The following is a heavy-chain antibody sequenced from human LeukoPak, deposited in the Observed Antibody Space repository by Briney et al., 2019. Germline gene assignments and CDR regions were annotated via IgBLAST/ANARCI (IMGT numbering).Heavy chain of an antibody. D-gene: IGHD2-8*01. Sequence: ASVKVSCKASGYTFTGYYMHWVRQAPGQGLEWMGWINPNSGGTNYAQKFQGRVTMTRDTSISTAYMELSRLRSDDTAVYYCARVWHPEDCTSGVCYTHYYGMDVWGQGTTVTVSS. CDR2: INPNSGGT. CDR3: ARVWHPEDCTSGVCYTHYYGMDV. V-gene: IGHV1-2*02. CDR1: GYTFTGYY. J-gene: IGHJ6*02.